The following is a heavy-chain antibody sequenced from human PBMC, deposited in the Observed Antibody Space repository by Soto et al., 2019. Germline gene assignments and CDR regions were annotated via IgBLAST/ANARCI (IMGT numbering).Heavy chain of an antibody. CDR1: GGSISSYY. CDR2: IYYSGST. D-gene: IGHD2-21*02. Sequence: SETLSLTCTVSGGSISSYYWSWIRQPPGKGLEWIGYIYYSGSTNYNPSLKSRVTTSVDTSKNQFSLKLSSVTAADTAVYYCARDSIVVVTAILDYWGQGTLVTVSS. CDR3: ARDSIVVVTAILDY. V-gene: IGHV4-59*01. J-gene: IGHJ4*02.